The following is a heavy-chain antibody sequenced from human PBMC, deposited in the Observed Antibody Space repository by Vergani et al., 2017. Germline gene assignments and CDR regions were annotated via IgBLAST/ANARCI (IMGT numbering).Heavy chain of an antibody. CDR3: ARDCTSGGCHDNYGMDD. V-gene: IGHV3-21*06. J-gene: IGHJ6*02. D-gene: IGHD2-8*01. CDR1: GFTSSDFS. Sequence: VQLVESGGGLVKPGGSLRLSCAASGFTSSDFSMSWVRQAPGKGLEWVAFIGSSGPYINYADSVKGRFIISGDNTNNSLFRQLRSLRAEDAAVDYCARDCTSGGCHDNYGMDDWGQGATVTVSS. CDR2: IGSSGPYI.